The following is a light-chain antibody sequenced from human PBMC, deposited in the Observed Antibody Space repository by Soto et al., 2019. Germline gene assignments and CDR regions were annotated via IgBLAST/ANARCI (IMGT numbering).Light chain of an antibody. Sequence: QSVLTQPPSVSGAPGQRVTISCTGSSSNIGAGYDVHWYQQLPGTAPKLLIYGNSNRPSGVPDRFSGSKSGTSASLAITVLQAEAEADYYCQYYDSSLSAVVFGGGTKLNVL. CDR2: GNS. J-gene: IGLJ2*01. CDR3: QYYDSSLSAVV. CDR1: SSNIGAGYD. V-gene: IGLV1-40*01.